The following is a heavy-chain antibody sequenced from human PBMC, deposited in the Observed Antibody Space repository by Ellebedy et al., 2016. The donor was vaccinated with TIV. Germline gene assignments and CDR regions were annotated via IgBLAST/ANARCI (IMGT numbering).Heavy chain of an antibody. CDR2: IYSGGST. CDR1: GFTVSSNY. CDR3: ASSSGAFDI. D-gene: IGHD1-1*01. J-gene: IGHJ3*02. V-gene: IGHV3-66*01. Sequence: GESLKISCEGSGFTVSSNYMSWVRQAPGKGLEWVSVIYSGGSTYYADSVKGRFTISRDNSKNTLYLQMNSLRAEDTAVYYCASSSGAFDIWGQGTMVTVSS.